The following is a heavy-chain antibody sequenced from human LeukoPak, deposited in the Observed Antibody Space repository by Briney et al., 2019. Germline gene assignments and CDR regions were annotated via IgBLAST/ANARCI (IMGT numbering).Heavy chain of an antibody. V-gene: IGHV3-53*01. D-gene: IGHD2-2*02. CDR2: IYSGGST. CDR1: GXTVSSNY. Sequence: GGSLRLSWAASGXTVSSNYVSWVRQAPGKGLEWVSVIYSGGSTYYADSVKGRFTISRDNSKNTLYLQMNSLRAEDTAVYYCAREGYCSSTSCYTLGDAFDIWGQGTMVTVSS. CDR3: AREGYCSSTSCYTLGDAFDI. J-gene: IGHJ3*02.